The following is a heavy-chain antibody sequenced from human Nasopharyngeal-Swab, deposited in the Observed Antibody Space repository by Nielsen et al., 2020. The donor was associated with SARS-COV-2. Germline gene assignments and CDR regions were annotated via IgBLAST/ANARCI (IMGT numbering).Heavy chain of an antibody. CDR3: ARGASIYYYYFGMDV. J-gene: IGHJ6*02. Sequence: SVKVSCKASGYTFTGYYMHWVRQAPGQGLEWMGWINPNSGGTNYAQKFQGWVTMTRDTSISTAYMELSRLRSDDTAVYYCARGASIYYYYFGMDVWGQGTTVTVSS. CDR1: GYTFTGYY. CDR2: INPNSGGT. V-gene: IGHV1-2*04. D-gene: IGHD3-16*01.